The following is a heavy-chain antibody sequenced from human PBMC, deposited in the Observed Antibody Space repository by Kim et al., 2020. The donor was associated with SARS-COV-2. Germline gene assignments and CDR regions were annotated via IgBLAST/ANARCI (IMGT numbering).Heavy chain of an antibody. V-gene: IGHV1-3*04. CDR3: ARSREGYNVLDY. D-gene: IGHD1-1*01. J-gene: IGHJ4*02. Sequence: ASVKVSCKASGYTFTNYAIHWMRQAPGQSLEWMGWVNTDVGNTERSQKLQGRVTITRDTSASTAYMELSGLTSEDTAVYFCARSREGYNVLDYWGQGTLVTVSS. CDR1: GYTFTNYA. CDR2: VNTDVGNT.